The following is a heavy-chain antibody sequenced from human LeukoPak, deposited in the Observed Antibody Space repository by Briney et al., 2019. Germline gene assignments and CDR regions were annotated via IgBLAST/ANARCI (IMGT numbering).Heavy chain of an antibody. J-gene: IGHJ4*02. D-gene: IGHD1-26*01. V-gene: IGHV3-74*01. CDR1: GFTFSNYW. Sequence: PGGSLRLSCAGSGFTFSNYWMHWVRQVPGKGLVWVSRISTDGSTINYADSVKVRFTISRDNAKNTLYLQMNSLRPEDTAVYYCVSDSGSRSGGDYWGQGTLVTVSS. CDR2: ISTDGSTI. CDR3: VSDSGSRSGGDY.